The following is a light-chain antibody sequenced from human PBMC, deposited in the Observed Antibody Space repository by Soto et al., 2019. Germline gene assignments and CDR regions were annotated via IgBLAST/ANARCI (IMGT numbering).Light chain of an antibody. CDR1: QSVLHSPNNKNY. J-gene: IGKJ4*01. Sequence: DIVMTQSPDSLAVSLGERATINCKSSQSVLHSPNNKNYLAWYQQKPGKPPKLLFNWASTRESGVPDRFSGSGSGTDFTLTISSLQAEDVAVYYCQQYYSTPLTFGGGTKVEIK. V-gene: IGKV4-1*01. CDR2: WAS. CDR3: QQYYSTPLT.